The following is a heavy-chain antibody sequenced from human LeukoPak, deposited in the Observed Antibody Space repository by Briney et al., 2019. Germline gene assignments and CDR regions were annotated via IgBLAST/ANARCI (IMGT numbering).Heavy chain of an antibody. J-gene: IGHJ1*01. Sequence: NPGGSLRLSCAASGFSFNNYAMRWVRQAPGKGLEWVSSISSSSSYIYYADSVKGRFTISRDNAKNSLYLQMNSMRAEDTAVYYCVRDMTTVTTCYLQYWGQGTLVTVSS. CDR3: VRDMTTVTTCYLQY. D-gene: IGHD4-17*01. CDR1: GFSFNNYA. CDR2: ISSSSSYI. V-gene: IGHV3-21*01.